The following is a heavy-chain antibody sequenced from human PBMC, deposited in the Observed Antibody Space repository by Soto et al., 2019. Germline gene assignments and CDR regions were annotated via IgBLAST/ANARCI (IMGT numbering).Heavy chain of an antibody. CDR2: IYYSGST. CDR1: GGSIRSGDYY. D-gene: IGHD4-4*01. J-gene: IGHJ4*02. CDR3: ARGGVTTADPDY. Sequence: QVQLQESGPGLVKPSQTLSLTCTVSGGSIRSGDYYWSWIRQPPGKGLEWIGYIYYSGSTYYNPSLKSRVTISVDTSKNQFSLKLSSVTAADRAVYYCARGGVTTADPDYWGQGTLVTVSS. V-gene: IGHV4-30-4*01.